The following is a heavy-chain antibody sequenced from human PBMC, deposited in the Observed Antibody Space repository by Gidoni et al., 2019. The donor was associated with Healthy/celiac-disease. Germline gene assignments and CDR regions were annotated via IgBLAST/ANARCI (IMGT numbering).Heavy chain of an antibody. V-gene: IGHV3-30-3*01. CDR3: ARDFYSSGLFYY. Sequence: QVQLVESGGGVVQPGRSLRLSCAASGFTFSSYAMHWVRQAPGKGLEWVAVISYDGSNKYYADSVKGRFTISRDNSKNTLYLQMNSLRAEDTAVYYCARDFYSSGLFYYWGQGTLVTVSS. CDR1: GFTFSSYA. D-gene: IGHD6-19*01. J-gene: IGHJ4*02. CDR2: ISYDGSNK.